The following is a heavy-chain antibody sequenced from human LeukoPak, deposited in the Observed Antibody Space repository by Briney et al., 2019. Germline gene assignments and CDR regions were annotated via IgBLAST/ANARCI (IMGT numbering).Heavy chain of an antibody. J-gene: IGHJ5*02. CDR2: INHSGST. CDR3: ARWGGYSSSPGGFDP. Sequence: SETPSLTCAVYGGSFSGYYWSWIRQPPGKGLEWIGEINHSGSTNYNPSLKSRVTISVDTSKNQFSPKLSSVTAADTAVYYCARWGGYSSSPGGFDPWGQGTLVTVSS. CDR1: GGSFSGYY. D-gene: IGHD6-6*01. V-gene: IGHV4-34*01.